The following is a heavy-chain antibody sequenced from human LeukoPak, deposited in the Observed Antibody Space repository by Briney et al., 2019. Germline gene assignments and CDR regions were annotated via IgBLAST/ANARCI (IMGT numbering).Heavy chain of an antibody. V-gene: IGHV4-38-2*02. CDR2: IYHSGST. CDR3: ARVTRFYDILTDYRPNWFDP. D-gene: IGHD3-9*01. Sequence: SETLSLTCTVSGYSISSGYYWGWIRQPPGKGLEWIGSIYHSGSTYYNPSLKSRVTISVDTSKNQFSLKLSSVTAADTAMYYCARVTRFYDILTDYRPNWFDPWGQGTLVTVSS. CDR1: GYSISSGYY. J-gene: IGHJ5*02.